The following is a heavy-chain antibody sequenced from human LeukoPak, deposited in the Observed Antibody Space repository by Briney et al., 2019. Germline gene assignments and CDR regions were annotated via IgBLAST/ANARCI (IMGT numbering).Heavy chain of an antibody. CDR3: ARQRYSGSYYFDY. CDR2: IYYSGST. CDR1: GGSITNYY. D-gene: IGHD1-26*01. J-gene: IGHJ4*02. Sequence: PSATLSLTCTVSGGSITNYYWSWIRQPLGKGLEWIGYIYYSGSTNYNPSLKSRVTISVDTSKNQFSLSLSSVTAADTAVYYCARQRYSGSYYFDYWGQGTLVTVSS. V-gene: IGHV4-59*08.